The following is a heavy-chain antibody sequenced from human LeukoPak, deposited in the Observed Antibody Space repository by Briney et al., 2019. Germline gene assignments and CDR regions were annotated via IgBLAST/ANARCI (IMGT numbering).Heavy chain of an antibody. Sequence: SETLSLTCTVAGGSISSSSYYWGWIRQPPGKGLEWIGRIYYSGSTYYNPSLKSRVTISVDTSKNQFSLKLSSVTAADTAVYYCASLWFGELPYNWFDPWGQGTLVTVSS. CDR2: IYYSGST. CDR3: ASLWFGELPYNWFDP. V-gene: IGHV4-39*01. D-gene: IGHD3-10*01. CDR1: GGSISSSSYY. J-gene: IGHJ5*02.